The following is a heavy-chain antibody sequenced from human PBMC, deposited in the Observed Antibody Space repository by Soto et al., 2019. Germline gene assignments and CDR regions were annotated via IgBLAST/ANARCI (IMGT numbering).Heavy chain of an antibody. J-gene: IGHJ6*02. CDR2: IYYSGST. Sequence: SETLSLTCTVSGGSISSYYWSWIRQPPGKGLEWIGYIYYSGSTNYNPSLKSRVTISVDTSKNQFSLKLSSVTAADTAVYYCARVWSGSMANYGMDVWGQGTTVTVSS. CDR3: ARVWSGSMANYGMDV. V-gene: IGHV4-59*01. D-gene: IGHD1-26*01. CDR1: GGSISSYY.